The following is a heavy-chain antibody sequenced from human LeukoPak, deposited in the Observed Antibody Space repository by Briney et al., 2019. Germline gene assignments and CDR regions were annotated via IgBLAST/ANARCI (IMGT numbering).Heavy chain of an antibody. Sequence: GGSLRLSCAASGFILSDYYMSWIRQVPGKGLEWVSYISGSSTYTNYADSLKGRFTISRDNAKNSLYLQMNSLRAEDTAVYYCAKIKARGVVVAANDYWGQGTLVTVSS. CDR2: ISGSSTYT. V-gene: IGHV3-11*03. CDR1: GFILSDYY. CDR3: AKIKARGVVVAANDY. D-gene: IGHD2-15*01. J-gene: IGHJ4*02.